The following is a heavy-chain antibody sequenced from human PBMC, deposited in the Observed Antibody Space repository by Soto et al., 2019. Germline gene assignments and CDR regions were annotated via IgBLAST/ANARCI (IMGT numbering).Heavy chain of an antibody. V-gene: IGHV1-18*01. CDR3: ARDLTTPPDSSGYYTFDY. D-gene: IGHD3-22*01. CDR1: GYTFTSYG. CDR2: ISAYNGNT. J-gene: IGHJ4*02. Sequence: ASVKVSCKASGYTFTSYGISWVRQAPGQGLEWMGWISAYNGNTNYAQKLQGRVTMTTDTSTSTAYMELRSLRSDDTAVYYCARDLTTPPDSSGYYTFDYWGQGTLVTVSS.